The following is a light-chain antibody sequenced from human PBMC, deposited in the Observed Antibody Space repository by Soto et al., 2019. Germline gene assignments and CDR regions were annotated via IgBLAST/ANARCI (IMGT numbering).Light chain of an antibody. V-gene: IGKV3-20*01. J-gene: IGKJ2*01. Sequence: EIVLTQSPGTLSLSPGERATLSFRASQSVSSSYLAWYQQKPGQAPRVLIHGASSRATGIPDRFSGSGYGTDFTLTISRLEPEVFAVYFGHQYGNPPPKAFGQGTKVEIK. CDR3: HQYGNPPPKA. CDR1: QSVSSSY. CDR2: GAS.